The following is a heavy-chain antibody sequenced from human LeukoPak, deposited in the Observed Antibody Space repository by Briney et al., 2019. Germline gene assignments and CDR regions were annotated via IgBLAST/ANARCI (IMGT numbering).Heavy chain of an antibody. J-gene: IGHJ4*02. V-gene: IGHV4-61*01. CDR1: GGSVSSGSYY. D-gene: IGHD4-17*01. CDR2: IYYSGST. Sequence: SETLSLTCTVSGGSVSSGSYYWSWIRQPPGKGLEWIWYIYYSGSTNYNPSLKSRVTISVDTSKNQFSLKLSSVTAADTAVYYCARAPFGDKTYYFDYWGQGTLVIVSS. CDR3: ARAPFGDKTYYFDY.